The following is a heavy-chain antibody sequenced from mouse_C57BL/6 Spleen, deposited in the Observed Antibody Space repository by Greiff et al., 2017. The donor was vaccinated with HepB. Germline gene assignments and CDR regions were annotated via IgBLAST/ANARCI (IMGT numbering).Heavy chain of an antibody. V-gene: IGHV1-53*01. CDR2: INPSNGGT. Sequence: QVQLQQPGTELVKPGASVKLSCKASGYTFTSYWMHWVKQRPGQGLEWIGNINPSNGGTNYNEKFKSKATLTVDKSSSTADMQLSSLTSEDSAVYYCARAGDSSGFYYAMDYWGQGTSVTVSS. CDR1: GYTFTSYW. D-gene: IGHD3-2*02. CDR3: ARAGDSSGFYYAMDY. J-gene: IGHJ4*01.